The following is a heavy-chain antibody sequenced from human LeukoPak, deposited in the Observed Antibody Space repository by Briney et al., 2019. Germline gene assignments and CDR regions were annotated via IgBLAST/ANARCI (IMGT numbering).Heavy chain of an antibody. CDR3: AAGPHSGFWTGLFWDP. CDR1: GGTLNNYG. CDR2: IIPIFGPA. Sequence: GASVKVSCKASGGTLNNYGISWLRQAPGQGLEWMGRIIPIFGPALYAPQFKGRVTITADTSTSTAYVEVTSLISEDTAVYFCAAGPHSGFWTGLFWDPWGQGTLVTVSS. D-gene: IGHD3/OR15-3a*01. J-gene: IGHJ5*02. V-gene: IGHV1-69*06.